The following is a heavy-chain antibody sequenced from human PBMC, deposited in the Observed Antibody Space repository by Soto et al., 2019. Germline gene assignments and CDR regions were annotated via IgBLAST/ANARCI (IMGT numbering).Heavy chain of an antibody. CDR3: ARGGKFLEWLLDT. CDR1: GFTFSSYS. CDR2: ISSSSSTI. D-gene: IGHD3-3*01. V-gene: IGHV3-48*01. J-gene: IGHJ3*02. Sequence: EVQLVESGGGLVQPGGSLRLSCAASGFTFSSYSMNWVRQAPGKGLEWVSYISSSSSTIYYADSVKGRFTISRDNAKNSLYLQMNSLRAEDTAVYYCARGGKFLEWLLDTWGQGTMVTVSS.